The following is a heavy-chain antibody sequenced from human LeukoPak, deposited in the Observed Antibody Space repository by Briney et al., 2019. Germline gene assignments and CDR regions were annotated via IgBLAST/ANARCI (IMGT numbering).Heavy chain of an antibody. J-gene: IGHJ5*02. CDR1: GGSFSGYY. CDR3: ARGSGGDWFDP. D-gene: IGHD3-16*01. V-gene: IGHV4-34*01. Sequence: PSETLSLTCAVYGGSFSGYYWSWIRQPPGKGLEWIGEINHSGSTNYNPSLKSRVTISVDTSKNQLSLKLSSVTAADTAVYYCARGSGGDWFDPWGQGTLVTVSS. CDR2: INHSGST.